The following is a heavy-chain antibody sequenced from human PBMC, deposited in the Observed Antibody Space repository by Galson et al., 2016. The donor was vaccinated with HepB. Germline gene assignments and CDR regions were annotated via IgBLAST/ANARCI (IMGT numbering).Heavy chain of an antibody. CDR3: AKEDTVVTRGYFDY. CDR1: GFTFRHYA. D-gene: IGHD4-23*01. J-gene: IGHJ4*02. Sequence: SLRLSCAASGFTFRHYAMSWVRQAPGKGLEWVSAITGSGSSTFYADSVKGRFTISRDNSKDTLYVQMNSLRAEDTAVYYCAKEDTVVTRGYFDYWGQGTLVTVSS. V-gene: IGHV3-23*01. CDR2: ITGSGSST.